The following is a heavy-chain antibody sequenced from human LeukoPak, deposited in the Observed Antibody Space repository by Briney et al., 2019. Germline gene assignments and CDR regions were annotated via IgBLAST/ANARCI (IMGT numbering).Heavy chain of an antibody. CDR2: ISGDGGST. CDR1: GFTFDNYA. Sequence: PGGSLRLSCAASGFTFDNYAIHWVRQAPGKGLEWASLISGDGGSTYYADSMKGRFTISRDNSKNSLYLQMNSLRTEDTALYYCARDSQEFFQHWGQGTLVTVSS. V-gene: IGHV3-43*02. J-gene: IGHJ1*01. CDR3: ARDSQEFFQH.